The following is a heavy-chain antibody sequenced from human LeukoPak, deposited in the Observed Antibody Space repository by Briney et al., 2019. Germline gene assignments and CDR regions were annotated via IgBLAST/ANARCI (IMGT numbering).Heavy chain of an antibody. D-gene: IGHD6-19*01. CDR3: AKDSSGWYFDY. Sequence: GGSLRLSCAASGFTFSEAWMSWVRQAPGKGLEWVAVISYDGSNKYYADSVKGRFTISRDNSKNTLYLQMNSLRAEDTAVYYCAKDSSGWYFDYWGQGTLVTVSS. CDR1: GFTFSEAW. V-gene: IGHV3-30*18. J-gene: IGHJ4*02. CDR2: ISYDGSNK.